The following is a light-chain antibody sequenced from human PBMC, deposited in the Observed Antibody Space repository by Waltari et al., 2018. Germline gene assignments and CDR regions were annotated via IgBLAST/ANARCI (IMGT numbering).Light chain of an antibody. CDR1: SGHSDYA. CDR2: LNSDGSH. Sequence: QLVLTQSPSASASLGASVKLTCTLSSGHSDYAIAWHQQQPGKGPRYLMKLNSDGSHNKGDGIPDRSSGSSSGAERYLTISSLQSEDEADYYCHAWRSGILVFAGGTKLTVL. J-gene: IGLJ2*01. CDR3: HAWRSGILV. V-gene: IGLV4-69*01.